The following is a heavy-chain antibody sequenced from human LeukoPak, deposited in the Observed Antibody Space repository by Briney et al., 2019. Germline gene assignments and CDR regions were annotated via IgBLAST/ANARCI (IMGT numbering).Heavy chain of an antibody. CDR3: AKESMTTVTTFDY. CDR2: IRYDGSNK. CDR1: GFTFSSYG. Sequence: PGGSLRLSCAASGFTFSSYGMHWVRQAPGKGLEWVAFIRYDGSNKYCADSVKGRFTTSRDNSKNTLYLQMNSLRAEDTAVYYCAKESMTTVTTFDYWGQGTLVTVSS. D-gene: IGHD4-17*01. J-gene: IGHJ4*02. V-gene: IGHV3-30*02.